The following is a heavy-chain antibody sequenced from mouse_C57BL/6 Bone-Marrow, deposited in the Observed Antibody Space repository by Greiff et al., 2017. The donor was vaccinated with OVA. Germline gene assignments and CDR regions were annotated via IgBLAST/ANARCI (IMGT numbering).Heavy chain of an antibody. CDR2: INPSSGYT. CDR3: TSPGSSWRNAMDY. CDR1: GYTFTSYT. V-gene: IGHV1-4*01. Sequence: QVQLQQSGAELVRPGASVKMSCKASGYTFTSYTMHWVKQRPGQGLEWIGYINPSSGYTKYNQKLKDKATLTADKSSSTAYMQLSSLTSEDSAVYYYTSPGSSWRNAMDYWGQGTSVTVSS. J-gene: IGHJ4*01. D-gene: IGHD1-1*01.